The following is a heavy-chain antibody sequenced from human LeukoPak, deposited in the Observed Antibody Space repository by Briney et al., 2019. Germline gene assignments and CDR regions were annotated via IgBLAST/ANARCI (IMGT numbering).Heavy chain of an antibody. Sequence: TIYYADSGKGQYTISRDNAKNSLYLQLISPRAEDTAVYYCARGAGYNYPYYFDYWGQGTLVTVSS. J-gene: IGHJ4*02. V-gene: IGHV3-11*01. CDR3: ARGAGYNYPYYFDY. D-gene: IGHD5-24*01. CDR2: TI.